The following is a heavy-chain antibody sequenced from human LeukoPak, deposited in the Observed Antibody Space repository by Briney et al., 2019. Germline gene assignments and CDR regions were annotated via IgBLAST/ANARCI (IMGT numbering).Heavy chain of an antibody. D-gene: IGHD3-3*01. CDR3: ARAARLDYDFWSGYKGAFDI. J-gene: IGHJ3*02. CDR1: GGSISSGSYY. CDR2: IYTSGST. V-gene: IGHV4-61*02. Sequence: SETLSLTCTVSGGSISSGSYYWSWIRQPAGKGLEWIGRIYTSGSTNYNPSLKSRVTMSVDTSKNQFSLKLSSVTAADTAVYYCARAARLDYDFWSGYKGAFDIWGQGTMVTVSS.